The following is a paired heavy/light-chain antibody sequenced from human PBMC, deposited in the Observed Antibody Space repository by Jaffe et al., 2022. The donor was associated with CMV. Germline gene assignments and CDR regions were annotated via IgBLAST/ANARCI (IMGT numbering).Heavy chain of an antibody. CDR3: ARDYYYDSSGYDYYYYQMDV. CDR1: GFTFSSYA. J-gene: IGHJ6*03. Sequence: EVHLVESGGGLVQPGGSLRLSCAASGFTFSSYAMTWVRQAPGKGLEWVSAISGSGGKTYYADSVKGRFTISRDNSKNTLYLQMNSLRAEDTAVYYCARDYYYDSSGYDYYYYQMDVWGKGTTVTVSS. V-gene: IGHV3-23*04. CDR2: ISGSGGKT. D-gene: IGHD3-22*01.
Light chain of an antibody. Sequence: QSVLTQPPSVSGAPGQRVTISCTGSSSNIGADYDVHWYQRLPGTAPKLLIYDNTNRPSGVPDRFSGSKSGTSASLAITGLQAEDEADYYCQSYDNSLSGYMVFGGGTKLTVL. J-gene: IGLJ2*01. CDR2: DNT. CDR3: QSYDNSLSGYMV. CDR1: SSNIGADYD. V-gene: IGLV1-40*01.